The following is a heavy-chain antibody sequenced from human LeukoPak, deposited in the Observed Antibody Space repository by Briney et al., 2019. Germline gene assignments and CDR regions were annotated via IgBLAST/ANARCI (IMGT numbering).Heavy chain of an antibody. V-gene: IGHV4-34*01. CDR3: ARGHGGTTP. CDR1: GGSFSGYY. CDR2: INHSGST. D-gene: IGHD1-1*01. J-gene: IGHJ5*02. Sequence: SETLSLACAVYGGSFSGYYWSWIRQPPGKGLEWIGEINHSGSTNYNPSLKSRVTISVDTSKNQFSLKLSSVTAADTAVYYCARGHGGTTPWGQGTLVTVSS.